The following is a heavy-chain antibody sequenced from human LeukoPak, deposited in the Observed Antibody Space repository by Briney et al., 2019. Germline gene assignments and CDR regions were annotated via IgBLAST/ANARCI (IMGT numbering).Heavy chain of an antibody. V-gene: IGHV3-30*04. Sequence: GGSLRLSCAASGFTFSSYATHWVRQAQGKGLEWVAVISYDGSNKYYADSVKGRFTISRDNSKNTLYLQMNSLRAEDTAVYYCASNTMVRGVSATTVWGQGTLVTVSS. CDR3: ASNTMVRGVSATTV. CDR1: GFTFSSYA. J-gene: IGHJ4*02. CDR2: ISYDGSNK. D-gene: IGHD3-10*01.